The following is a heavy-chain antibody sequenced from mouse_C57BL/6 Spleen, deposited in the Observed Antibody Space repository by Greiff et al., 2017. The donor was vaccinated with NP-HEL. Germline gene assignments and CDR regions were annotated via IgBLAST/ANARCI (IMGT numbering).Heavy chain of an antibody. V-gene: IGHV1-61*01. J-gene: IGHJ3*01. CDR1: GYTFTSYW. CDR2: IYPSDSET. Sequence: QVQLQQPGAELVRPGSSVKLSCKASGYTFTSYWMDWVKQRPGQGLEWIGNIYPSDSETRYNQKFKDKATLTVDKSSSTAYMQLSSLTSEDSAVYYCARSDDSWFAYWGQGTLVTVSA. D-gene: IGHD2-12*01. CDR3: ARSDDSWFAY.